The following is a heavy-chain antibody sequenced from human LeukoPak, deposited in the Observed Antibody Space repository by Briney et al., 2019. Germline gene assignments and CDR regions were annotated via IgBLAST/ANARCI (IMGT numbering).Heavy chain of an antibody. CDR3: ARGRFNVLRYFDWAHAFDI. Sequence: SETLSLTFAVYGGSFSGYYWSWIRQPPGKGLEWIGEINHSGSTNYNPSLKSRVTISVDTSKNQFSMKLSSVTAADTAVYYCARGRFNVLRYFDWAHAFDIWGQGTMVTVSS. V-gene: IGHV4-34*01. CDR1: GGSFSGYY. J-gene: IGHJ3*02. D-gene: IGHD3-9*01. CDR2: INHSGST.